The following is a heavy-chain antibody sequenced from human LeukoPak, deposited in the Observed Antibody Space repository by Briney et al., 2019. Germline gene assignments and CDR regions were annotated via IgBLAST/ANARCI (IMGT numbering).Heavy chain of an antibody. CDR1: GFTVSSNY. Sequence: GGSLRLSCAASGFTVSSNYMSWVRQAPGKGLEWVSVIYSGGSTYYADSVKGRFTISRDNSKNTLYLQMNSLRAEDTAVYYCARGGYSSSLSDMSFDYWGQGTLVTVSS. J-gene: IGHJ4*02. CDR3: ARGGYSSSLSDMSFDY. CDR2: IYSGGST. D-gene: IGHD6-13*01. V-gene: IGHV3-53*01.